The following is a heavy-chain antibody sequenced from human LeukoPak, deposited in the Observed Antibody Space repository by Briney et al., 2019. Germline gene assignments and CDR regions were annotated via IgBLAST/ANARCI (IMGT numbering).Heavy chain of an antibody. CDR2: IYYSGST. Sequence: SETLSLTCTVSGGSVSSGTYYWSWIRQPPGEGLEWIGYIYYSGSTNYNPSLKSRVTISVDTSKNQFSLKLSSVTAADTAAYYCARRRSGTSSEFDPWGQGTLVTVSS. V-gene: IGHV4-61*01. D-gene: IGHD6-6*01. CDR3: ARRRSGTSSEFDP. J-gene: IGHJ5*02. CDR1: GGSVSSGTYY.